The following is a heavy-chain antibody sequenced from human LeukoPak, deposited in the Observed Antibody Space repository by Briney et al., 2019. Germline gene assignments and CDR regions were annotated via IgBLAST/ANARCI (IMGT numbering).Heavy chain of an antibody. Sequence: GGSLRLSCAASGFTFSSYAMHWVRQAPGKGLEWVALIPYDGSNKYYADSVKGRFTVSRDNAKNSLYLQMNSLRAEDTAVYYCARGTGYYRGAFDIWGQGTMVTVSS. V-gene: IGHV3-30*04. J-gene: IGHJ3*02. CDR2: IPYDGSNK. D-gene: IGHD3/OR15-3a*01. CDR3: ARGTGYYRGAFDI. CDR1: GFTFSSYA.